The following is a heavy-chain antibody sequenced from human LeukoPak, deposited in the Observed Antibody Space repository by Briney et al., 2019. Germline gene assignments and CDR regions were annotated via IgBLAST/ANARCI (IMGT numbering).Heavy chain of an antibody. V-gene: IGHV4-38-2*02. Sequence: KTSETLSLTCSVSSYSISNSLYWGWLRQPPGKGLEWIGSIYRSGSTFYNPSVKSRVTISRDTSKNQFSLKLTSVTAADTAVYFCARGTYGYYMDVWGKGTTVTVSS. J-gene: IGHJ6*03. D-gene: IGHD4-17*01. CDR1: SYSISNSLY. CDR3: ARGTYGYYMDV. CDR2: IYRSGST.